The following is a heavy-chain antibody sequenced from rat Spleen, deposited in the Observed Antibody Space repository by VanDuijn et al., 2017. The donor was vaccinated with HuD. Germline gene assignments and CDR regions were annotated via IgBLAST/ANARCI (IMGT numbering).Heavy chain of an antibody. J-gene: IGHJ3*01. CDR1: GFTFSDYF. CDR2: INTSGGTS. V-gene: IGHV5-27*01. D-gene: IGHD5-1*01. CDR3: TTDQGAGWFAY. Sequence: EVQLVESGGGLVQPGRSLKLSCVASGFTFSDYFMAWVRQAPTKGLEWVASINTSGGTSYYRDSVRGRFMISRDNAESTLYLQMDSLRSEDTATYYCTTDQGAGWFAYWGQGTLVTVSS.